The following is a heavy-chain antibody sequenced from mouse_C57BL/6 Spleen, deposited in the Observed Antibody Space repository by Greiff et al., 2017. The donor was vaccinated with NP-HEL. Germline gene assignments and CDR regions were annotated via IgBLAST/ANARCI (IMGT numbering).Heavy chain of an antibody. J-gene: IGHJ4*01. CDR1: GFTFSSYG. CDR3: ARDVYYYGSSSYAMDY. CDR2: SSSGGSYT. V-gene: IGHV5-6*01. Sequence: VESGGDLVKPGGSLKLSCAASGFTFSSYGMSWVRQTPDKRLEWVATSSSGGSYTYYPDSVKGRFTISRDNAKNTLYLQMSSLMSEDTAMYYCARDVYYYGSSSYAMDYWGQGTSVTVSS. D-gene: IGHD1-1*01.